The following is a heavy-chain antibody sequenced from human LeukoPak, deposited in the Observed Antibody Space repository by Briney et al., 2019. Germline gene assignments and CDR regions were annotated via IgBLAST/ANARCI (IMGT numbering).Heavy chain of an antibody. CDR3: ARESPHGDYVPSYYYYYMDV. J-gene: IGHJ6*03. CDR2: VNTVSSYI. Sequence: PGGSLRLSCAASGFTFSDYSMNWVRQAPGKGLEWVASVNTVSSYIYYADSMRGRFTISRDNAKNSLFLQMNSLRAEDTAVYYCARESPHGDYVPSYYYYYMDVWGKGTTVTVSS. D-gene: IGHD4-17*01. V-gene: IGHV3-21*01. CDR1: GFTFSDYS.